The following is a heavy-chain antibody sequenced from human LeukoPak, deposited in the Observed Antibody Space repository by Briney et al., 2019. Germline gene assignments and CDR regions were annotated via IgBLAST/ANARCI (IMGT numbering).Heavy chain of an antibody. J-gene: IGHJ5*02. Sequence: PGGSLRLSCAASGFTFDDYGMSWVRRAPGKGLEWVSGINWNGGSTGYADSVKGRFTISRDNAKNSLYLQMNSLRAEDTALYHCAREGNTVTSHNWFDPWGQGTLVTVSS. CDR3: AREGNTVTSHNWFDP. CDR2: INWNGGST. V-gene: IGHV3-20*01. CDR1: GFTFDDYG. D-gene: IGHD4-17*01.